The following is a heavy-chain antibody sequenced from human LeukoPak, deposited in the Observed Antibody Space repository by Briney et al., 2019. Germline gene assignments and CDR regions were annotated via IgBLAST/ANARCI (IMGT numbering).Heavy chain of an antibody. V-gene: IGHV3-74*01. CDR1: GFTFSSSW. D-gene: IGHD2-15*01. CDR3: ARSPRGRPTLLV. CDR2: INHDGSTT. J-gene: IGHJ4*02. Sequence: PGGSLRLSCAASGFTFSSSWMRWVRQAPGKGLVWVSRINHDGSTTNYVDSVKGRFTISRDNSKNTLYLQMNSLRAEDTAVYYCARSPRGRPTLLVWGQGTLVTVSS.